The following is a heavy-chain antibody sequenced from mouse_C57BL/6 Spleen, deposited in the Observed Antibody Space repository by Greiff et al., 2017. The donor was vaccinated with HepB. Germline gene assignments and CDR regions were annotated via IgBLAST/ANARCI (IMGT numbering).Heavy chain of an antibody. J-gene: IGHJ4*01. Sequence: QVQLKESGAELARPGASVKLSCKASGYTFTSYGISWVKQRTGQGLEWIGEIYPRSGNTYYNEKFKGKATLTADKSSSTAYMELRSLTSEDSAVYFCARDPNDYDAFYYAMDYWGQGTSVTVSS. CDR2: IYPRSGNT. D-gene: IGHD2-4*01. V-gene: IGHV1-81*01. CDR3: ARDPNDYDAFYYAMDY. CDR1: GYTFTSYG.